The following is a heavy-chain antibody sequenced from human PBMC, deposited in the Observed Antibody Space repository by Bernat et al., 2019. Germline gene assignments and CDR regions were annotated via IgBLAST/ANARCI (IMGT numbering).Heavy chain of an antibody. CDR2: IYWDDDK. CDR1: GFSLNTRGVG. CDR3: AHSPHTIFGGGSNSFDP. D-gene: IGHD3-3*01. J-gene: IGHJ5*02. V-gene: IGHV2-5*02. Sequence: QITLKESGPTLVKPTQTLTLTCTFSGFSLNTRGVGVGWIRQPPGKALEYLALIYWDDDKRYSPSLKSRLTITKDTSKNQVVLTMTNMDPVDTATYYCAHSPHTIFGGGSNSFDPWGQGTLVTVSS.